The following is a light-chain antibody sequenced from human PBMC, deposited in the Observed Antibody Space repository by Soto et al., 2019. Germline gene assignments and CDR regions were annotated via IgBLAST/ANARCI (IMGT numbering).Light chain of an antibody. V-gene: IGLV2-23*02. J-gene: IGLJ2*01. CDR3: CSYAGSSNVV. Sequence: QSALTQPASVSGSPGQSITISCTGTSSDVGSYKLVSWYQQHPGKAPKLMIYEVSKRPSGVSNRFSGSKSGNTASLTISGLQAEDEADYYCCSYAGSSNVVFGGGTKVTVL. CDR1: SSDVGSYKL. CDR2: EVS.